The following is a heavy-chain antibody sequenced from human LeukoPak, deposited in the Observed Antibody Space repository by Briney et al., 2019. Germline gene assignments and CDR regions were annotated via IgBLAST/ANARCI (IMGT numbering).Heavy chain of an antibody. CDR3: ARPQTGAAFDI. V-gene: IGHV4-34*01. J-gene: IGHJ3*02. Sequence: SETLSLTCAVYGGSLSGYSWSWIRQPPGKGLEWIGEINHSGSTNQNPSLKSRVTISVDTSKNQFSLKLSSVAAADTAVYYCARPQTGAAFDIWGQGTMVIVSS. CDR1: GGSLSGYS. CDR2: INHSGST. D-gene: IGHD1-14*01.